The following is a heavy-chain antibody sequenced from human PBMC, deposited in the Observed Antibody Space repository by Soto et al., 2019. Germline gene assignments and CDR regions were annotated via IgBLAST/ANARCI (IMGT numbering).Heavy chain of an antibody. Sequence: EEQLVESGGGLVQPGGSLRLSCVASGFILSGYDMHWVRQATGEGLEWVSAIGTAGDPYYSGSVKGRFTISRGNAENAVYLQMNSLRAGDTAVYYCARAGYDSSGYSFYAMDVCGPGTTVTVSS. J-gene: IGHJ6*02. CDR3: ARAGYDSSGYSFYAMDV. CDR2: IGTAGDP. D-gene: IGHD3-22*01. V-gene: IGHV3-13*05. CDR1: GFILSGYD.